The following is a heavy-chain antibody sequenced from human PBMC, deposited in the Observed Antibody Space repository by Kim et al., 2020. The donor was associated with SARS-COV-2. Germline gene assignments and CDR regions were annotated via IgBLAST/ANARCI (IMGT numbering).Heavy chain of an antibody. V-gene: IGHV3-23*01. CDR2: ST. D-gene: IGHD3-10*01. J-gene: IGHJ3*02. Sequence: STYDAASAKGRFTIARDDAKNTVYLQMNSLRAEDTAGYYCAKEGGLWGTIWGQGTMVTVSS. CDR3: AKEGGLWGTI.